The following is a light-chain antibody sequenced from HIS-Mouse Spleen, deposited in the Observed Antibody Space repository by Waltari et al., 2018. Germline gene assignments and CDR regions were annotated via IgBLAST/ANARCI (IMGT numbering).Light chain of an antibody. CDR2: LNSDGSH. V-gene: IGLV4-69*01. CDR1: SGHSSYA. J-gene: IGLJ3*02. Sequence: QLVLTQSPSASASLVASVKLTCTLSSGHSSYAIACHQQQPEKGPRYLMKLNSDGSHSKGDGIPDRFSGSSSGAERYLTISSLQSEDEADYYCQTWGTGTWVFGGGTKLTVL. CDR3: QTWGTGTWV.